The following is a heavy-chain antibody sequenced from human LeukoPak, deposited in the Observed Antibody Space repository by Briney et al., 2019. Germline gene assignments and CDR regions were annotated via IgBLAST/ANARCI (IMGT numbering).Heavy chain of an antibody. CDR1: GYTFTGYY. CDR3: AGRIQLWLSPLDY. D-gene: IGHD5-18*01. V-gene: IGHV1-2*06. J-gene: IGHJ4*02. CDR2: INPNSGGT. Sequence: ASVKVSCKASGYTFTGYYMHWVRQAPGQGLEWMGRINPNSGGTNYAQKFQGRVTITADESTSTAYMELSSLRSEDTAVYYCAGRIQLWLSPLDYWGQGTLVTVSS.